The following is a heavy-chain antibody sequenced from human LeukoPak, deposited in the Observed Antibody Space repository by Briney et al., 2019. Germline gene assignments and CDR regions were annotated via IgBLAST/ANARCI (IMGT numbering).Heavy chain of an antibody. Sequence: PGGSLRLSCAASGFTFSSYWMHWVRQAPGKGLVWVSRIKSDGSITSYADSVKGRFTISRDNSKNTLYLQMNSLRAEDTAVYYCAKGGAIMATIPYYFDYWGQGTLVTVSS. V-gene: IGHV3-74*01. CDR3: AKGGAIMATIPYYFDY. CDR2: IKSDGSIT. J-gene: IGHJ4*02. CDR1: GFTFSSYW. D-gene: IGHD5-24*01.